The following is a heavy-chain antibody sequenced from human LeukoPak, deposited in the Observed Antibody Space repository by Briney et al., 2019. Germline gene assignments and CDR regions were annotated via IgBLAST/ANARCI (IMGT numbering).Heavy chain of an antibody. J-gene: IGHJ4*02. Sequence: AASVKVSCKASGYTFTNYGITWVRQAPGQGLEWMGWISAYNGNTNYAQKLQGRVTMTTDTPTRTAYMELRSLRSDDTAVYYCARGDRLVVRGVIGPCDYWGQGALVIVSS. CDR2: ISAYNGNT. D-gene: IGHD3-10*01. CDR1: GYTFTNYG. CDR3: ARGDRLVVRGVIGPCDY. V-gene: IGHV1-18*01.